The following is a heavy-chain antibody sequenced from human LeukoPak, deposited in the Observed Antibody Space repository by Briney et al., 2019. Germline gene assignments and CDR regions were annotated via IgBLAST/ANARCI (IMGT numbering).Heavy chain of an antibody. CDR1: GGSISSYY. CDR2: NYYSGST. CDR3: ARARYYYHSSGYPYWYFDL. V-gene: IGHV4-59*01. D-gene: IGHD3-22*01. Sequence: SETLSLPCTVSGGSISSYYWSWIRQPPGKGLEWVGYNYYSGSTNYNPSLKSRVTIPVDTSKNQFSLKLSSVTAADTAVYYCARARYYYHSSGYPYWYFDLWGRGTLVTVSS. J-gene: IGHJ2*01.